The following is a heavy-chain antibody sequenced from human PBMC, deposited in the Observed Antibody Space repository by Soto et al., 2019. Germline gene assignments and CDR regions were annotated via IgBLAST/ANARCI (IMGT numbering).Heavy chain of an antibody. CDR3: ASDGGVTGITTILDS. J-gene: IGHJ5*01. CDR1: GDTFRSNG. CDR2: IIPIYGTV. V-gene: IGHV1-69*14. D-gene: IGHD2-8*02. Sequence: QVQLVQSGTEVTKPGSSVQVSCKVSGDTFRSNGISWVRQVPGQGLDWLGGIIPIYGTVNYALKFLGRVTITADKSTSTAYMELSGLRPDDTGVYYCASDGGVTGITTILDSWGQGTLVTVSP.